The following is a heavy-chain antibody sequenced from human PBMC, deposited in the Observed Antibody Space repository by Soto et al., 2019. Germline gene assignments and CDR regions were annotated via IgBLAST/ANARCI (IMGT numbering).Heavy chain of an antibody. CDR1: GGSISRYY. Sequence: SETLSVTCSVGGGSISRYYWSWIRKPQGKGLEWIAYIYYSGTSYNPSLKSRVSISLDTPKNQFSLKLSSVTAADTAVYYCARTYDGSGPNSGGYGFDIWGQGTLVTVSS. D-gene: IGHD3-22*01. V-gene: IGHV4-59*01. CDR3: ARTYDGSGPNSGGYGFDI. CDR2: IYYSGT. J-gene: IGHJ3*02.